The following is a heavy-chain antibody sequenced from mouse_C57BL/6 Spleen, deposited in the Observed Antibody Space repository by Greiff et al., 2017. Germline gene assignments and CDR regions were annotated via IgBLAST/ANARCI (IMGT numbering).Heavy chain of an antibody. CDR3: ARGGRPDY. J-gene: IGHJ2*01. D-gene: IGHD1-1*01. CDR1: GFTFTDYY. V-gene: IGHV7-3*01. Sequence: EVQLVESGGGLVQPGGSLSLSCAASGFTFTDYYMSWVRQPPGKALEWLGFIRNKANGYTTEYSESVKGRFTIYRDNSKSILYLQMNALRAEDSATYYYARGGRPDYWGQGTTLTVSS. CDR2: IRNKANGYTT.